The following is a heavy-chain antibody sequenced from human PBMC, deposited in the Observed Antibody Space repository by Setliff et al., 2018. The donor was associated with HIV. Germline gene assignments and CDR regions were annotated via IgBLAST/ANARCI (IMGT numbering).Heavy chain of an antibody. CDR2: ISGGGGGT. V-gene: IGHV3-23*01. CDR1: GFTFTTYS. J-gene: IGHJ4*03. CDR3: AKSSMYSSPYYFDY. Sequence: PGGSLRLSCAASGFTFTTYSMSWVRQAPGKGLEWVSAISGGGGGTYFADSVKGRFTISRDNSKNTLYLQMNSLRVEDTAVYYCAKSSMYSSPYYFDYWGQGTTVTVSS. D-gene: IGHD6-13*01.